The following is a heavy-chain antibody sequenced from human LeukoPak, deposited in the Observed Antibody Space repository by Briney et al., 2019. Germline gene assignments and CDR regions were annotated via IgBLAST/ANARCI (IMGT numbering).Heavy chain of an antibody. CDR3: AILIAVAGMGFDY. Sequence: GGSLRLSCAASGFTFNSYAMGWVRQAPGKGLEWVSTISAGDDSTYYAGSVKGRFTISRDISKNTLYLQMNSLRAEDTAVYYCAILIAVAGMGFDYWGQGTLVTVSS. CDR1: GFTFNSYA. CDR2: ISAGDDST. V-gene: IGHV3-23*01. D-gene: IGHD6-19*01. J-gene: IGHJ4*02.